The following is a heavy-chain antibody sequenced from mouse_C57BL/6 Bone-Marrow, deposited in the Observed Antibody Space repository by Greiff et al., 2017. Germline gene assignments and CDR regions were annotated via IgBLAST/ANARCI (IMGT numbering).Heavy chain of an antibody. D-gene: IGHD2-1*01. CDR2: ITPNNGGT. CDR3: APIYYCNEGFAY. V-gene: IGHV1-26*01. CDR1: GYKFTDYY. Sequence: VQLQQSGPELVKPGASVKISCKASGYKFTDYYMNWVKQSHGKSLEWIGDITPNNGGTSSNQKFQGKATLTVDKSSITAYMELRSLTSEDSAVYYCAPIYYCNEGFAYWGQGTLVTVSA. J-gene: IGHJ3*01.